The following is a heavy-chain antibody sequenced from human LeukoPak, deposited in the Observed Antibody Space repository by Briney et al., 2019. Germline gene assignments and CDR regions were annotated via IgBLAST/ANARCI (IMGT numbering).Heavy chain of an antibody. CDR3: ARAPSEDTYYFDY. V-gene: IGHV4-30-4*01. CDR2: IYYSGST. Sequence: SETLSLTCTVSGGSISSGDYYWSWIRQPPGKVLEWIGYIYYSGSTYYNPSLKSRVTISVDTSKNQFSLKLSSVTAADTAVYYCARAPSEDTYYFDYWGQGTLVTVSS. J-gene: IGHJ4*02. CDR1: GGSISSGDYY.